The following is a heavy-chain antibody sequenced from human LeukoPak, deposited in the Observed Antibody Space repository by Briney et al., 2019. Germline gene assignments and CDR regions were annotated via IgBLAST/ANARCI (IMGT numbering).Heavy chain of an antibody. CDR2: ISHSGST. Sequence: PSETLSLSCAVLGGSFSGYYWSWIRQPPGKGLEWIGEISHSGSTNYNPSLKSRVTISLDMPKNHFSLKLNSVTAADTAVYYCARPTSWVNYFDPWGQGTLVTVSS. CDR3: ARPTSWVNYFDP. CDR1: GGSFSGYY. D-gene: IGHD1-7*01. J-gene: IGHJ5*02. V-gene: IGHV4-34*01.